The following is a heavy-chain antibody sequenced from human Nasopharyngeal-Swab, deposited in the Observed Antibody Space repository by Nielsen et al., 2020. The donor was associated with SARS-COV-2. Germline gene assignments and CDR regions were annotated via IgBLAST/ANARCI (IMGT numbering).Heavy chain of an antibody. V-gene: IGHV3-72*01. D-gene: IGHD6-13*01. CDR2: TRNKARSYTT. J-gene: IGHJ6*02. Sequence: GESLKISCAASGFIFSDHYMDWVRQAPGKGLEWVARTRNKARSYTTEYAASVKGRFTISRDDSKNSLYLQMSSLTTGDTAVYYCARGSSSAWSGYFYGMDVWGQGTTATVSS. CDR1: GFIFSDHY. CDR3: ARGSSSAWSGYFYGMDV.